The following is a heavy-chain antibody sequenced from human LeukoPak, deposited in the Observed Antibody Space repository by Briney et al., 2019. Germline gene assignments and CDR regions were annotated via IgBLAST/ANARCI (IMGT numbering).Heavy chain of an antibody. V-gene: IGHV4-34*01. CDR3: ARVGGTNYYYYGMDV. D-gene: IGHD1-1*01. J-gene: IGHJ6*02. CDR2: INHSGST. Sequence: SETLSLTCAVYGGSFSGYYWSWIRQPPGKGLEWIGEINHSGSTNYNPSLKSRVTISVDTSKNQFSPKLSSVTAADTAVHYCARVGGTNYYYYGMDVWGQGTTVTVSS. CDR1: GGSFSGYY.